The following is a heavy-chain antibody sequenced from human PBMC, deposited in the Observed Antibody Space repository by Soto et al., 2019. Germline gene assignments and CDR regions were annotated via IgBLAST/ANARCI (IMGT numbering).Heavy chain of an antibody. CDR1: GFTFSSYW. Sequence: EVQLVESGGGLVQPGGSLRLSCAASGFTFSSYWMSWARQAPGKGLKWVATIKKDGSEKYYVDSVKGRFTISRDNAKNSLYLQMNSLRAEDTAVYYCAGRPDGFDILGQGTMVTVS. CDR3: AGRPDGFDI. J-gene: IGHJ3*02. V-gene: IGHV3-7*05. D-gene: IGHD1-1*01. CDR2: IKKDGSEK.